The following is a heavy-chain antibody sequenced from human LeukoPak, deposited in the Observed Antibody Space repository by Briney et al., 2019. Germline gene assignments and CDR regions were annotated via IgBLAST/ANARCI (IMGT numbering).Heavy chain of an antibody. V-gene: IGHV1-2*02. CDR2: INPGSGGT. Sequence: GASVKVSCKASGYTFTGYYMHWVRQAPRQGLEWMGWINPGSGGTNCAQRFHGRVTMTRDTSISTVYMELSRLRSDDTAVYYCARDVGEYCSSIDCHASDYWGQGTLVTVSS. CDR3: ARDVGEYCSSIDCHASDY. CDR1: GYTFTGYY. D-gene: IGHD2-2*01. J-gene: IGHJ4*02.